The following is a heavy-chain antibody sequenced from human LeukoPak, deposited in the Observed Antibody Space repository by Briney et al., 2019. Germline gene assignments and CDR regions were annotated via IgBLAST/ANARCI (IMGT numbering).Heavy chain of an antibody. Sequence: SETLSLTCTVSGGSISSYYWSWIRQPPGKGLEWIGYIYYSGSTNYNPSLKSRVTISVDTSKNQFSLKLSSATAADTAVYYCARDEGSIAAAGGLGNWGQGTLVTVSS. CDR2: IYYSGST. D-gene: IGHD6-13*01. V-gene: IGHV4-59*01. CDR3: ARDEGSIAAAGGLGN. CDR1: GGSISSYY. J-gene: IGHJ4*02.